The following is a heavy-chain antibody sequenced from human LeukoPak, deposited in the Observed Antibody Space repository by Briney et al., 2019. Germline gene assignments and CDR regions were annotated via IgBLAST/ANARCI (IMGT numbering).Heavy chain of an antibody. D-gene: IGHD4-11*01. Sequence: GGSLRLSCAASGFTFSSYAMSWVRQAPGKGLEWVSAISGIGGNTYYADSVQGRFTISRDNSKNTLLLQMNSLRAEDTAVYYCAKEITVTNAMDYWGQGTLVSVSS. CDR2: ISGIGGNT. CDR3: AKEITVTNAMDY. CDR1: GFTFSSYA. V-gene: IGHV3-23*01. J-gene: IGHJ4*02.